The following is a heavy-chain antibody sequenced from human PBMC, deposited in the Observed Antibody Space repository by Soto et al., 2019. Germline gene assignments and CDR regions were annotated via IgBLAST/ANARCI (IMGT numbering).Heavy chain of an antibody. D-gene: IGHD1-26*01. CDR1: GGTFSSYA. CDR2: IIPIFGTA. Sequence: QVQLVQSGAEVKKPGSSVKVSCKASGGTFSSYAISWVRQAPGQGLEWMGGIIPIFGTANYAQKFQGRVTITADESTSTAYMELSSLRSEDTAVYYCARVRRRGTVQYYYCACGMDVWGQGTTVTVSS. J-gene: IGHJ6*02. V-gene: IGHV1-69*01. CDR3: ARVRRRGTVQYYYCACGMDV.